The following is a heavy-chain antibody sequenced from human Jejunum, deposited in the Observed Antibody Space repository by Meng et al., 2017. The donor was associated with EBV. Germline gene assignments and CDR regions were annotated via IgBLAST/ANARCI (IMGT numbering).Heavy chain of an antibody. CDR3: AHKGDGFNYAFNS. CDR2: IYWDDDK. J-gene: IGHJ4*02. Sequence: QITLKESGPTLVKPTETLTLTCPFSGFSVTSSGVAVGWLRQPPGKALEWLALIYWDDDKRYSPSLKSRLTITKDTSKNQVVLTLTNVDPTDTATYYCAHKGDGFNYAFNSRGQGTMVTVSA. CDR1: GFSVTSSGVA. D-gene: IGHD5-24*01. V-gene: IGHV2-5*02.